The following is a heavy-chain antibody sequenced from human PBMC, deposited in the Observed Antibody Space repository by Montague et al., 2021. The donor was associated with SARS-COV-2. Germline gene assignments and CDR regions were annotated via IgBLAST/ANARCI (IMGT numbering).Heavy chain of an antibody. Sequence: CAISGDSVARHRAAWEWHTQALSRDLQWLGRPYYGTKRYYDYAVSVKSRMTISPDTSKNQFSLQLSSVTPEDRAVYYCARDPRYSLSWSFDYWGQGTLVTVSS. CDR2: PYYGTKRYY. CDR3: ARDPRYSLSWSFDY. J-gene: IGHJ4*02. V-gene: IGHV6-1*01. CDR1: GDSVARHRAA. D-gene: IGHD6-13*01.